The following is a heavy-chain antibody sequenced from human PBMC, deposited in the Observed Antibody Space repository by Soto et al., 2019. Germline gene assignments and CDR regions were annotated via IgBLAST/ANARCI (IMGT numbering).Heavy chain of an antibody. CDR3: SMEARRLWENYRSSDR. CDR1: GFTFNYDW. CDR2: IKSKSDGGTK. Sequence: EVQLVESGGGLVKPGGSLRLSCAASGFTFNYDWMNWVRQIPGKGLEWVGRIKSKSDGGTKDYAAPVKGRFTISRDDSKNTVYLQMNSLKTEDTAVYYCSMEARRLWENYRSSDRWGQGTLVTVS. V-gene: IGHV3-15*01. D-gene: IGHD3-16*02. J-gene: IGHJ4*02.